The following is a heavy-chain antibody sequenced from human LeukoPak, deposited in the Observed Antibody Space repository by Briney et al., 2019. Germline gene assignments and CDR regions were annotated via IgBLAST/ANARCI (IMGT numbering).Heavy chain of an antibody. CDR1: GFTFSSYA. CDR2: ISSSSSTI. J-gene: IGHJ4*02. V-gene: IGHV3-48*04. CDR3: ARSTTVTGYYFDY. Sequence: GGSLRLSCAASGFTFSSYAMSWVRQAPGKGLEWVSYISSSSSTIYYADSVKGRFTISRDNAKNSLYLQMNSLRAEDTAVYYCARSTTVTGYYFDYWGQGTLVTVSS. D-gene: IGHD4-11*01.